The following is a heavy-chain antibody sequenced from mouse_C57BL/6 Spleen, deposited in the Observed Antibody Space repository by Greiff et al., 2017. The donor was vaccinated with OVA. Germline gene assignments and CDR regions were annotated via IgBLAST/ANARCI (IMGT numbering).Heavy chain of an antibody. J-gene: IGHJ2*01. CDR2: IDPEDGDT. CDR3: TGDYYGSSYDY. Sequence: EVQLQQSGAEHVRPGASVKLSCTASGFNIKDYYMHWVKQRPEQGLEWIGRIDPEDGDTEYAPKFQGKATMTADTSSNTAYLQLSSLTSEDTAVYYCTGDYYGSSYDYWGQGTTLTVSS. D-gene: IGHD1-1*01. V-gene: IGHV14-1*01. CDR1: GFNIKDYY.